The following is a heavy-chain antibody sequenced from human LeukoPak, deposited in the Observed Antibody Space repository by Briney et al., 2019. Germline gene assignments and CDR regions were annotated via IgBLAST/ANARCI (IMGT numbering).Heavy chain of an antibody. Sequence: SETLSLTCIVSGGSISTYYWSWIRQPAGKGLEWIGRMYSTGSTNYNPSVKSRVTMSVDTSKNQFSLNLSSVTAADTAIYYCARDRTYGGNSGFDYWGQGTLVTVSS. CDR2: MYSTGST. J-gene: IGHJ4*02. D-gene: IGHD4-23*01. V-gene: IGHV4-4*07. CDR1: GGSISTYY. CDR3: ARDRTYGGNSGFDY.